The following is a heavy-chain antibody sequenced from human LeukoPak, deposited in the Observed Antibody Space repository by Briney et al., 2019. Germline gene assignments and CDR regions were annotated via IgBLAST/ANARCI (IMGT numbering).Heavy chain of an antibody. CDR1: GYTFTSYG. J-gene: IGHJ6*02. D-gene: IGHD3-3*01. CDR2: MNPNSGNT. Sequence: ASVKVSCKASGYTFTSYGINWVRQATGQGLEWMGWMNPNSGNTGYAQKFQGRVTMTRNTSISTAYMELSSLRSEDTAVYYCARPGLTYYDFWSGMDVWGQGTTVTVSS. CDR3: ARPGLTYYDFWSGMDV. V-gene: IGHV1-8*02.